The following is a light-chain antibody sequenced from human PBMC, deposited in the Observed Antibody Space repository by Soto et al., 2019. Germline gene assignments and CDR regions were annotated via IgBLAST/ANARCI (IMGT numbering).Light chain of an antibody. CDR1: SGHSSYI. V-gene: IGLV4-60*02. CDR3: ETWDSNTRV. Sequence: QSVLTQSSSASASLGSSVKLTCTLSSGHSSYIIAWHQQQPGKAPRYLMKLEGSGSYNKGSGVPDRFSGYSSGADRYLTISNLQFEDEADYYYETWDSNTRVFGGGTKLTVL. J-gene: IGLJ3*02. CDR2: LEGSGSY.